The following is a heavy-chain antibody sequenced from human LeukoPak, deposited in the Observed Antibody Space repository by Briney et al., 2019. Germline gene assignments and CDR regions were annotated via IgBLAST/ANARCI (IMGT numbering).Heavy chain of an antibody. CDR1: GGSISSGGYY. V-gene: IGHV4-31*03. CDR3: ATSLRFLEWLFH. J-gene: IGHJ4*02. CDR2: IYYSGST. Sequence: SETLSLTCTVSGGSISSGGYYWSWIRQHPGKGLEWIGYIYYSGSTYYNPSLKSRVTISVDTSKNQFSLKLSSVTAADTAVYYCATSLRFLEWLFHWGQGTLVTVSS. D-gene: IGHD3-3*01.